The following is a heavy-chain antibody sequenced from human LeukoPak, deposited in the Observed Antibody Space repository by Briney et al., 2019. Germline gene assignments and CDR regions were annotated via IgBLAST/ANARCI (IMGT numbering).Heavy chain of an antibody. CDR3: AKDRSGSGSSMDV. Sequence: PGGSLRLSCAASGFTFSSYGMHWVRQAPGKGLEWVAVIWYDGSNKYYADSVKGRFTISRDNSKNTLYLQMNSLRAEDTAVYYCAKDRSGSGSSMDVWGQGTTVTVSS. J-gene: IGHJ6*02. D-gene: IGHD3-10*01. CDR1: GFTFSSYG. CDR2: IWYDGSNK. V-gene: IGHV3-33*06.